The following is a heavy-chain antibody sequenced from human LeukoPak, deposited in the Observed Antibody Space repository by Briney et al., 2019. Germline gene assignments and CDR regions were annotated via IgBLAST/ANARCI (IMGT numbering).Heavy chain of an antibody. V-gene: IGHV1-69*05. D-gene: IGHD6-13*01. CDR1: GGTFSSYA. J-gene: IGHJ6*03. CDR2: IIPIFGTA. CDR3: ARVGGVLFWAAAGNDYYYYYMDV. Sequence: SVKVSCKASGGTFSSYAISWVRQAPGQGLEWMGGIIPIFGTANYAQKLQGRVTMTTDTSTSTAYMELRSLRSDDTAVYYCARVGGVLFWAAAGNDYYYYYMDVWGKGTTVTISS.